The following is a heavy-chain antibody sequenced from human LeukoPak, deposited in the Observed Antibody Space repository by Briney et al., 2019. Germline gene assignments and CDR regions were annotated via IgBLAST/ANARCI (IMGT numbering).Heavy chain of an antibody. CDR1: GFTFSSYS. CDR2: ISSSSSYI. D-gene: IGHD5-12*01. V-gene: IGHV3-21*01. J-gene: IGHJ4*02. Sequence: GGSLRLSCAASGFTFSSYSMNWVRQAPGKGLEWVSSISSSSSYIYYADSVKGRFTISRDNSKNTLYLQMNSLRAEDTAVYYCAKLPGGSIVATVRDYWGQGTLVTVSS. CDR3: AKLPGGSIVATVRDY.